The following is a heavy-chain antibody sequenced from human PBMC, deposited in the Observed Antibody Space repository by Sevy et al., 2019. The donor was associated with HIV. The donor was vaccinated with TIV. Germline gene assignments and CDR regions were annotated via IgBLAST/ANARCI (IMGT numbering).Heavy chain of an antibody. CDR2: INHSGST. D-gene: IGHD2-2*01. CDR3: ARGDVLGYCSSTSCRRYYYYGMDV. CDR1: GGSFSGYY. Sequence: SETLSLTCAVYGGSFSGYYWSWIRQPPGKGLEWIGEINHSGSTNYNPSLKSRVTISVDTSKNQFSLKLSSVTAADTAVYYCARGDVLGYCSSTSCRRYYYYGMDVWGQGTTVTVSS. J-gene: IGHJ6*02. V-gene: IGHV4-34*01.